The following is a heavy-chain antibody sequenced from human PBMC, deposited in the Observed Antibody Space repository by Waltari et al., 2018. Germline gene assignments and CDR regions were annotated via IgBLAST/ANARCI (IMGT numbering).Heavy chain of an antibody. CDR1: GFTFSNAW. Sequence: EVQLVESGGGLVKPGGSLRLSCAASGFTFSNAWMNWVRQAPGKGLEWVGRSKSKTDGGTTDYAAPVKGRFTISRDDSKNTLYLQMNSLKTEDTAVYYCTTQGWEEAFDIWGQGTMVTVSS. J-gene: IGHJ3*02. V-gene: IGHV3-15*07. CDR3: TTQGWEEAFDI. CDR2: SKSKTDGGTT. D-gene: IGHD1-26*01.